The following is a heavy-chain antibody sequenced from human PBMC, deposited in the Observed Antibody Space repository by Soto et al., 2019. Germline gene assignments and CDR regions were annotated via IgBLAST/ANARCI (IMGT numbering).Heavy chain of an antibody. V-gene: IGHV1-18*01. CDR3: ARDRADIVLMVYAPYYYYGMDV. J-gene: IGHJ6*02. CDR2: ISAYNGNT. D-gene: IGHD2-8*01. Sequence: QVQLVQSGAEVKKPGASVKVSCKASGYTFTSYGIIWVRQAPGQGLEWMGWISAYNGNTNYAQKLQGRVTMTTDTSTSTAYMELRSLRSDDTAVYYCARDRADIVLMVYAPYYYYGMDVWGQGTTVTVSS. CDR1: GYTFTSYG.